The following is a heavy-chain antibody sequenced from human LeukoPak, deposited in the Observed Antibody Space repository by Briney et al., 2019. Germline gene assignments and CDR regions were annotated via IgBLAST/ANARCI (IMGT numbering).Heavy chain of an antibody. V-gene: IGHV4-34*01. CDR3: ARGTKLRLYYFDY. Sequence: SETLSLTCAVYGGSFSGYYWSWIRQPPGKGLEWIGEINHSGSTNYNPSLKSRVTISVDTSKNQFSLKLSSVTAADTAVYYCARGTKLRLYYFDYWGQGTLVTVSS. CDR1: GGSFSGYY. D-gene: IGHD3-3*01. J-gene: IGHJ4*02. CDR2: INHSGST.